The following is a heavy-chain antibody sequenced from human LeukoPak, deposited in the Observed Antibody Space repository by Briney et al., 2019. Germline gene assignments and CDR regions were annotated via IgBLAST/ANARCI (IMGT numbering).Heavy chain of an antibody. D-gene: IGHD5-24*01. V-gene: IGHV4-61*02. CDR1: GGSISSGSYY. J-gene: IGHJ4*02. Sequence: SETLSLTCTVSGGSISSGSYYWSWLRQPAGKGLEWIGRIYTSGSTNYNPSLKSRVTISVDTSKNQFSLQLSSVTAADTAVYYCARDNGYNVDYWGQGTLVTVSS. CDR2: IYTSGST. CDR3: ARDNGYNVDY.